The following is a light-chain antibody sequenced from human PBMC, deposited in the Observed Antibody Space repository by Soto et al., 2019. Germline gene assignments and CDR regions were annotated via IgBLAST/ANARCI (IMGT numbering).Light chain of an antibody. CDR1: QSLSSTY. J-gene: IGKJ4*01. V-gene: IGKV3-20*01. Sequence: EIVLTQSPGTLSLSPGERATLSCRASQSLSSTYLAWYQQKPGQAPRLLIYGASSRATGIPDRFIGSGSAXDXXXXXXXLXPEDFAXYHXQQYGNSPPTFGGGTKVEI. CDR2: GAS. CDR3: QQYGNSPPT.